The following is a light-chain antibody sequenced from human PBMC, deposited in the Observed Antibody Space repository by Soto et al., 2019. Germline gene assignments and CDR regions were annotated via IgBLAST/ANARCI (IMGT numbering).Light chain of an antibody. CDR3: AAWDDSLNGLYV. J-gene: IGLJ1*01. V-gene: IGLV1-44*01. CDR1: SYNIGSNT. CDR2: SNN. Sequence: QPVLTQPPSASGTPGQRVTISCSGSSYNIGSNTVNWYQQLPGTAPKLLIYSNNQRPSGVPDRFSGSKSGTSASLAISGLQSEDEADYYCAAWDDSLNGLYVFGTGTKLTVL.